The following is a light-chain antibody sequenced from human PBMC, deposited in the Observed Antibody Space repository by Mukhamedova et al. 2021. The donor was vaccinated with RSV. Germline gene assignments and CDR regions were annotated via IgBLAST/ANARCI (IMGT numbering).Light chain of an antibody. CDR2: GAS. CDR1: QSVSSSY. J-gene: IGKJ2*01. V-gene: IGKV3-20*01. CDR3: QQYGSSRYT. Sequence: GERATLSCRASQSVSSSYLAWYQHKPGQAPRLLIYGASSRATGIPDRFSGSGSGTDFTLTISRLEPEDFAVYYCQQYGSSRYTFG.